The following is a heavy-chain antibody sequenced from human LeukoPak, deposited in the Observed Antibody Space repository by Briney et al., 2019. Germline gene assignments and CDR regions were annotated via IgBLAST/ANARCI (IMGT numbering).Heavy chain of an antibody. Sequence: SGGSLRLPCAASEFSFSSYGMNWVRQAPGKGLVWVSHINSDGSWTSYADSVKGRFTISKDNAKNTVYLQMNSLRAEDTAVYYCVSFYETYWGRGTLVTVSS. CDR1: EFSFSSYG. CDR2: INSDGSWT. V-gene: IGHV3-74*01. CDR3: VSFYETY. D-gene: IGHD2/OR15-2a*01. J-gene: IGHJ4*02.